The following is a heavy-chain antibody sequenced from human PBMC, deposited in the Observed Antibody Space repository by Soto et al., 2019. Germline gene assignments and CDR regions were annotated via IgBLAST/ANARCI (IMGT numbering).Heavy chain of an antibody. CDR1: VFTFSSYG. D-gene: IGHD6-13*01. CDR2: ISYDGSNK. V-gene: IGHV3-30*18. Sequence: QVQLVESGGGVVQPGRSLRLSCAASVFTFSSYGMHWVRQAPGKGLEWVAVISYDGSNKYYADSVKGRFTISRDNSKNTLYLQMNSLRAEDTAVYYCAKDRIAAAGIGKGYFQHWGQGTLVTVSS. CDR3: AKDRIAAAGIGKGYFQH. J-gene: IGHJ1*01.